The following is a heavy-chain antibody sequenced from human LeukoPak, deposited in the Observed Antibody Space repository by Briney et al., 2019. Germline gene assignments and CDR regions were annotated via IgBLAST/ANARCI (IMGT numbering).Heavy chain of an antibody. CDR2: ISYDGSNK. V-gene: IGHV3-30*18. J-gene: IGHJ4*02. CDR3: AKPDTETDIVVVAAAPPPFDY. CDR1: GFTFSSYG. D-gene: IGHD2-15*01. Sequence: GGSLRLSCAASGFTFSSYGMHWVRQAPGKGLEWVAVISYDGSNKYYADSVKGRFTISRDNSKNTLYLQMNSLRAEDTAVYYCAKPDTETDIVVVAAAPPPFDYWGQGTLVTVSS.